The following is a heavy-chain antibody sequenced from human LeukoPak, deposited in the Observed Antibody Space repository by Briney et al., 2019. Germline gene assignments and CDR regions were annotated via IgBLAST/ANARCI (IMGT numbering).Heavy chain of an antibody. V-gene: IGHV4-59*01. CDR1: GGSINNYY. CDR2: SYYSRDT. J-gene: IGHJ4*02. Sequence: PSETLSLTCSVSGGSINNYYWGWIRQPPGKGLEWIGYSYYSRDTNYNPSLKSRVTISVDTSKNQFSLKLRSVTAADTAVYYCTRWGTISVYQSLDQWGQGILVTVSS. D-gene: IGHD2-2*01. CDR3: TRWGTISVYQSLDQ.